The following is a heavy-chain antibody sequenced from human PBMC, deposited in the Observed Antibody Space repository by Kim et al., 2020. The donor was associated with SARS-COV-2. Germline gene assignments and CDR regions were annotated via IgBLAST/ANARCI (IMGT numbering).Heavy chain of an antibody. D-gene: IGHD3-10*01. CDR2: ISGRGGYT. J-gene: IGHJ4*02. CDR1: GFTFNSYA. Sequence: GGSLRLSCAASGFTFNSYAMSWVRQAPGKGLEWVSGISGRGGYTFYADSVKGRFTISRDNSKDTLYLQMNSLRAEDTAVYYCAKDLGDYYSGTTRGVFDYWGQGTLVTVSS. CDR3: AKDLGDYYSGTTRGVFDY. V-gene: IGHV3-23*01.